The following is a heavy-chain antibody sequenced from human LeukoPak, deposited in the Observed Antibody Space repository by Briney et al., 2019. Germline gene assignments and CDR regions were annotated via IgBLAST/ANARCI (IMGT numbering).Heavy chain of an antibody. CDR3: ARDPPRYYDILTGYFNYFDY. CDR1: GYTFTSYG. CDR2: ISAYNGNT. Sequence: ASVKVSFKASGYTFTSYGISCVRQAPGQWLEWMGWISAYNGNTNYAQKLQGRVTMTTDTSTSTAYMELRSLRSDDTAVYYCARDPPRYYDILTGYFNYFDYWGQGTLVTVSS. D-gene: IGHD3-9*01. V-gene: IGHV1-18*01. J-gene: IGHJ4*02.